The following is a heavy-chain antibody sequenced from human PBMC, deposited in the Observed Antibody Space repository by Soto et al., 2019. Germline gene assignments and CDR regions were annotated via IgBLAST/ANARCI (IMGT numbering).Heavy chain of an antibody. CDR1: GGSFSGYY. V-gene: IGHV4-34*01. D-gene: IGHD6-13*01. CDR2: INHSGST. CDR3: ARELKYSSSWYPGNYYYYGMDV. Sequence: KTSETLSLTCAVYGGSFSGYYWSWIRQPPGKGLEWIGEINHSGSTNYNPSLKSRVTISVDTSKNQFSLELSRLRSDDTAVYYCARELKYSSSWYPGNYYYYGMDVWGQGTTVTVSS. J-gene: IGHJ6*02.